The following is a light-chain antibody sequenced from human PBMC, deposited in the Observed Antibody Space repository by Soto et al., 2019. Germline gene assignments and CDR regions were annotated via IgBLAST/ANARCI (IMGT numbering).Light chain of an antibody. J-gene: IGKJ1*01. CDR2: GAS. Sequence: EIVMTQSPATLSVSPGERATLSCRASQSVSNNLAWYQQKPGQAPRLLIYGASTSATGLPARFSGSGSGTEFTLTISSLQSEDFAVYYCQQYNNWPPWTFGQGTKVEIK. V-gene: IGKV3-15*01. CDR1: QSVSNN. CDR3: QQYNNWPPWT.